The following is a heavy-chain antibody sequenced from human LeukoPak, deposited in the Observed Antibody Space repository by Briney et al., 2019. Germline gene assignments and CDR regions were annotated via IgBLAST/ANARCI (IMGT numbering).Heavy chain of an antibody. CDR3: ARDRTVTTGWFDP. V-gene: IGHV3-23*01. D-gene: IGHD4-17*01. J-gene: IGHJ5*02. Sequence: GGSLRLSCAASAFTFSNYAMTWVRQAPGKGLEWVSGISDSGASTYYADSVKGRFTISRDNSKNTLYLQMNSLRAEDTAVYYCARDRTVTTGWFDPWGQGTLVTVSS. CDR2: ISDSGAST. CDR1: AFTFSNYA.